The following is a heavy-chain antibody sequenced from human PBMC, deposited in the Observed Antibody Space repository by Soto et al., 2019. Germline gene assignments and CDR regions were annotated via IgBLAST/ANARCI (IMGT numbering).Heavy chain of an antibody. D-gene: IGHD3-10*01. V-gene: IGHV1-18*01. CDR2: ISAYNGNT. Sequence: QVHLVQSGGEVKKTGASVTVSCKASGYRFASYAIGWVRQAPGQGLEWVGWISAYNGNTRYAQKLQGRVTMTTDTSTSTAYMELRSLKSYDTAVYYCARERVTLVRGPQNWFDPWGQGTLVTVSS. J-gene: IGHJ5*02. CDR3: ARERVTLVRGPQNWFDP. CDR1: GYRFASYA.